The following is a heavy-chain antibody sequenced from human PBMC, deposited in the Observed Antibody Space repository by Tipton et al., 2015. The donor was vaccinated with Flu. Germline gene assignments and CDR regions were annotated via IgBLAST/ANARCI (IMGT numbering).Heavy chain of an antibody. CDR2: IYYSGST. J-gene: IGHJ3*02. CDR3: ARHFVLAVRSSGYYFGAFDI. D-gene: IGHD3-22*01. V-gene: IGHV4-39*01. CDR1: GGSISSSSYY. Sequence: LRLSCTVSGGSISSSSYYWGWIRQPPGKGLEWIGSIYYSGSTYHNPSLKSRVTISVDTSKNQFSLKLSSVTAADTAVYYCARHFVLAVRSSGYYFGAFDIWGQGTMVTVSS.